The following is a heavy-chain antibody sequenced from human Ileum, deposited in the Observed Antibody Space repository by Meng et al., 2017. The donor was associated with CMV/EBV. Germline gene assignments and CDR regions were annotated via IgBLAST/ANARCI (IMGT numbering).Heavy chain of an antibody. Sequence: WSVCGGSFSGFYWSWVRQPPGKGLEWIGEIDHRGATNCNLSLKSRVSFSVETSKNHFSLKLSSVTAADTAVYYCARGGTWPTKFDYWDQGALVTVSS. CDR2: IDHRGAT. CDR1: GGSFSGFY. CDR3: ARGGTWPTKFDY. J-gene: IGHJ4*02. D-gene: IGHD2-2*01. V-gene: IGHV4-34*01.